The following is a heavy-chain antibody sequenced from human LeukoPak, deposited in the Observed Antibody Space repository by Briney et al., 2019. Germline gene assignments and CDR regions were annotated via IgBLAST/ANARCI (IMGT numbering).Heavy chain of an antibody. V-gene: IGHV3-23*01. CDR2: ISGSGGST. CDR3: ARDRNNWNYDGGYFDY. J-gene: IGHJ4*02. Sequence: GGSLRLSCAASGFTFSSYAMSWVRQAPGKGLEWVSAISGSGGSTYYADSVKGRFTISRDNSKNTLYLQMNSLRAEDTAVYYCARDRNNWNYDGGYFDYWGQGTLVTVSS. CDR1: GFTFSSYA. D-gene: IGHD1-7*01.